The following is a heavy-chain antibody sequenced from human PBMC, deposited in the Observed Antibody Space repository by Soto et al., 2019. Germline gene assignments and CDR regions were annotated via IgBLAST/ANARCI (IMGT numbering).Heavy chain of an antibody. J-gene: IGHJ2*01. CDR3: TTGITFFGVVSDA. D-gene: IGHD3-3*01. V-gene: IGHV3-15*01. CDR1: GFTFINAL. Sequence: GGSLRPSCAASGFTFINALMSWVRQAPGKGLEWVGRIKSKTDVGTTDYAAPVKGRFTISRDDSKNTLYLQMNSLKTEDTAVYYCTTGITFFGVVSDAWGRGPLVTV. CDR2: IKSKTDVGTT.